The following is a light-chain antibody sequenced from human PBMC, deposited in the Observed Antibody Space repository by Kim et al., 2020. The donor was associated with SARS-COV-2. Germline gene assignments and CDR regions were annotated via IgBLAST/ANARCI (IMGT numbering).Light chain of an antibody. J-gene: IGLJ2*01. Sequence: SYELTQSPSVSVAPGKTARVSCGGNSIGSKSVHWYQQKSGQAPVLVIYYDSDRPSGIPERFSGSNSGNTATLTISRVEAGDEADYYRQVWDSSSDHRVVFGGGTQLTVL. CDR3: QVWDSSSDHRVV. CDR1: SIGSKS. CDR2: YDS. V-gene: IGLV3-21*04.